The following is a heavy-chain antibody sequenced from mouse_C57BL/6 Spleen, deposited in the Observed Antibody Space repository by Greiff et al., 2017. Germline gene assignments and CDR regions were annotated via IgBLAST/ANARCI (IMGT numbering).Heavy chain of an antibody. CDR2: IHPNSGST. V-gene: IGHV1-64*01. D-gene: IGHD2-2*01. CDR3: ARVVTRDYYAMDY. J-gene: IGHJ4*01. CDR1: GYTFTSYW. Sequence: VQLQQSGAELVKPGASVTLSCKASGYTFTSYWMHWVKQRPGQGLEWIGMIHPNSGSTNYNEKFKSKATLTVDKSSSTAYMQLSSLTSEDSAVYYCARVVTRDYYAMDYWGQGTSVTVSS.